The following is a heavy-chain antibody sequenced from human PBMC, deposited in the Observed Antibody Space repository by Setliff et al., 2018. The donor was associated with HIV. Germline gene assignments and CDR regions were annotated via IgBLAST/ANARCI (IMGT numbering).Heavy chain of an antibody. D-gene: IGHD2-15*01. CDR1: GYSVATHG. J-gene: IGHJ3*02. Sequence: ASVKVSCKTSGYSVATHGLSWVRQAPGEGLEWMGWISAYTGNTNYAQKFHGRVSMTTDSSTSTGYMELTSLRSDDTAVYYCASDVVVPAATPDDAFDIWGQGTMVTVS. CDR3: ASDVVVPAATPDDAFDI. V-gene: IGHV1-18*01. CDR2: ISAYTGNT.